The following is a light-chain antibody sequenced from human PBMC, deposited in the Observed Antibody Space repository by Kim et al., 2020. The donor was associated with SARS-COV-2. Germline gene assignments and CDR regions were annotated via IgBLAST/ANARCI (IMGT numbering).Light chain of an antibody. V-gene: IGLV10-54*01. J-gene: IGLJ3*02. Sequence: TATIACTGTRNNVGDKGAVWLQQRQGRPPRLLSCRSNNRPSGISERISASRSRNTASLTIAGLQPDDEADYYCSAWDSSLTAWVFGGGTQLTVL. CDR1: RNNVGDKG. CDR3: SAWDSSLTAWV. CDR2: RSN.